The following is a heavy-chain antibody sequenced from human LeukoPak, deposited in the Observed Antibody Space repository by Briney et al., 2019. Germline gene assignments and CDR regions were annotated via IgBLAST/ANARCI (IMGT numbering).Heavy chain of an antibody. CDR2: IIPIFGTA. CDR1: GGTFSSYA. J-gene: IGHJ4*02. Sequence: SVKVSCKASGGTFSSYAISWVRQAPGQGLEWMGGIIPIFGTANYAQKFQGRVTITTDESTSTAYMELSSLRPEDTAVYYCAREGAGYSSSWYEGDWGQGTLVTVSS. CDR3: AREGAGYSSSWYEGD. D-gene: IGHD6-13*01. V-gene: IGHV1-69*05.